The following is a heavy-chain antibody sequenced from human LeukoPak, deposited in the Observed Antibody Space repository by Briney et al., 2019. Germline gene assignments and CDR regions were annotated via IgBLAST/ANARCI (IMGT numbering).Heavy chain of an antibody. D-gene: IGHD6-13*01. J-gene: IGHJ3*02. CDR1: GYTFTSYG. CDR3: ARGRYPHTSSWYGDVFDI. V-gene: IGHV1-18*01. Sequence: EASVKVSCKASGYTFTSYGISWVRQAPGQGLEWMGWISGYNDNTNYAQNLQGRVTMTTDTSTSTAYMELRSLRSDDTAVFYCARGRYPHTSSWYGDVFDIWGQGTMVTVSS. CDR2: ISGYNDNT.